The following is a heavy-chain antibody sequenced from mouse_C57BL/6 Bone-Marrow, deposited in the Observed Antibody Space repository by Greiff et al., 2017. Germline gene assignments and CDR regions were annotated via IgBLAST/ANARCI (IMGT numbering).Heavy chain of an antibody. Sequence: EVKLVESGGGLVQPGESLKLSCESNEYEFPSHDMSWVRKTPETRLELVAAINSDGGSTYYPDPMERRFLIFRDTTKKTRFLQMGSLRSEDTALYYCARTGRSFDYWGQGTTLTVSS. CDR2: INSDGGST. CDR1: EYEFPSHD. D-gene: IGHD4-1*01. V-gene: IGHV5-2*01. J-gene: IGHJ2*01. CDR3: ARTGRSFDY.